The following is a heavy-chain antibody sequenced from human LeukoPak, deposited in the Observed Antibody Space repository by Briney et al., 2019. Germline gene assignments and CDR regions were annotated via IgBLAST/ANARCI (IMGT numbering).Heavy chain of an antibody. CDR2: INGDGSTT. V-gene: IGHV3-74*01. D-gene: IGHD3-22*01. J-gene: IGHJ1*01. CDR1: GFPFSRYL. CDR3: ATGNYYDSRGYYAFGH. Sequence: TGGSLRLSRAPSGFPFSRYLMHWVRQAPGKGLVWVSRINGDGSTTSYADSVKGGFTISRDNAKNMLYLQMNSLRAEDTAVYYCATGNYYDSRGYYAFGHWGQGTLVTVSS.